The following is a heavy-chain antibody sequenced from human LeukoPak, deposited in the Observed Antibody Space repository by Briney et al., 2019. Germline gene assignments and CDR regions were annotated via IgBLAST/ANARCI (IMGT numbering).Heavy chain of an antibody. CDR1: GGTFSSYA. J-gene: IGHJ6*03. CDR2: IIPIFGTA. Sequence: ASVKVSCKASGGTFSSYATSWVRQAPGQGLEWMGGIIPIFGTANYAQKFQGRVTITADESTSTAYMGLSSLRSEDTAVYYCARGRGSECSSTSCYDGYYYYYYMDVWGKGTTVTVSS. V-gene: IGHV1-69*13. CDR3: ARGRGSECSSTSCYDGYYYYYYMDV. D-gene: IGHD2-2*01.